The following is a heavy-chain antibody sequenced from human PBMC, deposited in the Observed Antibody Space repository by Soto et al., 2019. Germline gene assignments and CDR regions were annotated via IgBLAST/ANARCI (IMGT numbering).Heavy chain of an antibody. V-gene: IGHV4-59*11. CDR3: ARANWYSEY. Sequence: SVTLPLTCTVSGGSIKNHYCSWIRQPPGKGLEWIGYVYYTGSTNYNPSLKSRVTMSVDTSKNQFSLNLTSLTAADTAIYYCARANWYSEYWGQGTLVTVSS. CDR2: VYYTGST. D-gene: IGHD7-27*01. CDR1: GGSIKNHY. J-gene: IGHJ4*02.